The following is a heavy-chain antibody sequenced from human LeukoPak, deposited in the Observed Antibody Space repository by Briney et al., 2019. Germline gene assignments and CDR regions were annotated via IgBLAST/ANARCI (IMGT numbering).Heavy chain of an antibody. CDR3: ASSTSQYCSGGSCYHGIDY. V-gene: IGHV3-53*01. D-gene: IGHD2-15*01. J-gene: IGHJ4*02. CDR2: INSGGST. CDR1: GFTVSSNY. Sequence: GGSLRLSCAASGFTVSSNYMSWVRQAPGKGLEWVSVINSGGSTYYADSVKGRFTISRDNTENTLYLQMNSLRAEDTAVYYCASSTSQYCSGGSCYHGIDYWGQGTLVTASS.